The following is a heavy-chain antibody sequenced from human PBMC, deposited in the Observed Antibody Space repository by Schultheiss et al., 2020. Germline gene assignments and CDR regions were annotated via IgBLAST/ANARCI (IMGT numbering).Heavy chain of an antibody. CDR1: GFTFSTYW. Sequence: GESLKISCAAFGFTFSTYWMIWVRQAPGKGLEWVTNIMKDAREKYYVASEQGRVTISREDAKNSLYLQMNSLRDEDTAVYYCAGGIAAPPWGSAFRGDYWGQGALVTVSS. V-gene: IGHV3-7*01. D-gene: IGHD6-6*01. CDR3: AGGIAAPPWGSAFRGDY. J-gene: IGHJ4*02. CDR2: IMKDAREK.